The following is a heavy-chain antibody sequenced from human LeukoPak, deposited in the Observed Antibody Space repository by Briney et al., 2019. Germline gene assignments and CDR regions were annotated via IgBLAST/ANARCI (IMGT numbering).Heavy chain of an antibody. CDR3: ARGGGSDAFDI. CDR2: IYHSGST. J-gene: IGHJ3*02. CDR1: GGSFSGYY. V-gene: IGHV4-34*01. D-gene: IGHD1-26*01. Sequence: PSETLSLTCAVYGGSFSGYYWSWIRQPPGKGLEWIGSIYHSGSTYYNPSLKSRVTISVDTSKNQFSLKLSSVTAADTAVYYCARGGGSDAFDIWGQGTMVTVSS.